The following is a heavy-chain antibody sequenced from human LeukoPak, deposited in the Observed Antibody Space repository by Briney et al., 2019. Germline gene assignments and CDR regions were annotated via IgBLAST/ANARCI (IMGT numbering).Heavy chain of an antibody. D-gene: IGHD4-17*01. CDR3: ARDNSWNGDYGGPYFDY. V-gene: IGHV3-21*01. J-gene: IGHJ4*02. CDR1: GFTSSSYN. Sequence: GGSLRLSCAASGFTSSSYNMNWVRQAPGKGLDWVSSISSSSTYIYYADSVKGRFTISRDNAKNSLYLQMNSLRAEDTAVYYCARDNSWNGDYGGPYFDYWGQGALVTVSS. CDR2: ISSSSTYI.